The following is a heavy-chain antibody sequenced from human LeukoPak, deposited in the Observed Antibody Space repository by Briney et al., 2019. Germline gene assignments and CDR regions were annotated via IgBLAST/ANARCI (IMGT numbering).Heavy chain of an antibody. J-gene: IGHJ4*02. D-gene: IGHD4-17*01. V-gene: IGHV3-21*01. CDR2: ISSSSTYI. CDR1: GFIFSSYS. CDR3: ARDPGYGDSD. Sequence: GGSLRLSCAASGFIFSSYSMNWVRQAPGKGLEWVSSISSSSTYIYYADSVKGRFTISRDNSKDTLYLQMNSLRAEDTAVYYCARDPGYGDSDWGQGTLVTVSS.